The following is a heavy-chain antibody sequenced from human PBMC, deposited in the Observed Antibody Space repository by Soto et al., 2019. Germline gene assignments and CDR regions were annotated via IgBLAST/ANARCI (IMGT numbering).Heavy chain of an antibody. CDR2: INYSGCT. Sequence: SETLSLTCTVSGGAISSYYWSWIRQSPGERLEWMGYINYSGCTNYNPSLKSRVTISLDRPNNQFSLRVRYVTAADTAVYYCARGDYYDSGPYYMSEYYFDYWGQGALVPVSS. CDR1: GGAISSYY. D-gene: IGHD3-22*01. CDR3: ARGDYYDSGPYYMSEYYFDY. V-gene: IGHV4-59*01. J-gene: IGHJ4*02.